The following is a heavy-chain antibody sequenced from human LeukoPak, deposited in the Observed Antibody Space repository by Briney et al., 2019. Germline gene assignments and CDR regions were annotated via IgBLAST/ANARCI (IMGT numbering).Heavy chain of an antibody. D-gene: IGHD1-26*01. J-gene: IGHJ4*02. V-gene: IGHV3-7*01. CDR2: IKQDGSEK. CDR3: ARDLVGARADY. Sequence: GGSLRLSCAASGFTFSSYWMSWVRQAPGKGPEWVANIKQDGSEKYYVDSVKGRFTISRDNAKNSLYLQMNSLRAEDTAVYYCARDLVGARADYWGQGTLVTVSS. CDR1: GFTFSSYW.